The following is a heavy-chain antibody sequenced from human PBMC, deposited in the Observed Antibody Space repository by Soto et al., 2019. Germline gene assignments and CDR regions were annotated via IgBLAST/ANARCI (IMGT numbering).Heavy chain of an antibody. CDR2: IHQEGTEK. CDR3: ALIAARTLYNGLDV. CDR1: GFTFGGYW. V-gene: IGHV3-7*01. Sequence: DVQLVESGGGLVQPGGSLRLSCAASGFTFGGYWMSWVRQAPGKGLEWVANIHQEGTEKYYVDSVKGRFTISRDNAKDSLYLQMNRLRADDTPVYYCALIAARTLYNGLDVWGQGTTVTVFS. D-gene: IGHD2-15*01. J-gene: IGHJ6*02.